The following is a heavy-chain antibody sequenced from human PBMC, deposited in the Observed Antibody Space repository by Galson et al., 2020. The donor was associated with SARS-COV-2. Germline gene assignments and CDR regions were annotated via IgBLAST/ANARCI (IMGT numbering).Heavy chain of an antibody. CDR2: ISYDGSTK. D-gene: IGHD3-10*01. J-gene: IGHJ4*02. V-gene: IGHV3-30-3*01. Sequence: AASMRLSCPASGFSFSSYPQPWVSLVPDQGLRRLAVISYDGSTKSYADPLNSRFNISRDNSKNTLYQQMNSLRAEETAVYYCYELFFDYWGQGTMVT. CDR1: GFSFSSYP. CDR3: YELFFDY.